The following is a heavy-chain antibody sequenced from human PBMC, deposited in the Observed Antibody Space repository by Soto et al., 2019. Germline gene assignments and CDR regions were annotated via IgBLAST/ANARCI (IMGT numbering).Heavy chain of an antibody. D-gene: IGHD3-10*01. CDR1: GFTFSSHT. CDR2: ITSTSSTK. V-gene: IGHV3-48*02. J-gene: IGHJ6*02. Sequence: LRLSCAASGFTFSSHTMNWVRQAPGKGLEWISYITSTSSTKNYADFVKGRFTISRDNANNSLYLQMNSLRDEDTAVYYCARRITMVRGPYYYYAMDVWGQGTTVTVSS. CDR3: ARRITMVRGPYYYYAMDV.